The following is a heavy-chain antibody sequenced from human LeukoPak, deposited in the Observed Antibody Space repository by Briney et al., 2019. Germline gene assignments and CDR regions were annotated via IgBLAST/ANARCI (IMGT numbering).Heavy chain of an antibody. CDR1: GGSFSGYY. CDR3: ARGRRRRWLQLDSGRSYFDY. Sequence: SETLSLTCAVYGGSFSGYYWSWIRQPPGKGLEWIGEINHSGSANYNPSLKSRVTISVDTSKNQFSLKLSSVTAADTAVYYCARGRRRRWLQLDSGRSYFDYWGQGTLVTVSS. V-gene: IGHV4-34*01. J-gene: IGHJ4*02. D-gene: IGHD5-24*01. CDR2: INHSGSA.